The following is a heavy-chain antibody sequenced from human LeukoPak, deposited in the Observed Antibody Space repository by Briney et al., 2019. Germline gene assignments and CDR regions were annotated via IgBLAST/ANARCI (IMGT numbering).Heavy chain of an antibody. D-gene: IGHD3-10*01. V-gene: IGHV4-39*07. Sequence: SETLSLTCAVSGGSISSNSYYWGWIRQPPGKGLEWIGSIYYSGSTYYNPSLKSRVTISVDTSKNQFSLKLSSVTAADTAVYYCARADPRTYWYYGSGSYLSVGWFDPWGQGTLVTVSS. CDR3: ARADPRTYWYYGSGSYLSVGWFDP. J-gene: IGHJ5*02. CDR1: GGSISSNSYY. CDR2: IYYSGST.